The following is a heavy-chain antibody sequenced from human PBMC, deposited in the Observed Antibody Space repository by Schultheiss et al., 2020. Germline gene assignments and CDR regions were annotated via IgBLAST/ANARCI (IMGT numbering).Heavy chain of an antibody. CDR1: GFSFSTYY. CDR2: IDPSGGST. D-gene: IGHD3-3*01. Sequence: ASVKVSCKASGFSFSTYYMHWVRQAPGQGFEWLGIIDPSGGSTSYARNLQGRVTMTRDTSTTTVYMELSSLRSDDTAVYYCARRAGSGAFDIWGQGTMVTVSS. V-gene: IGHV1-46*01. J-gene: IGHJ3*02. CDR3: ARRAGSGAFDI.